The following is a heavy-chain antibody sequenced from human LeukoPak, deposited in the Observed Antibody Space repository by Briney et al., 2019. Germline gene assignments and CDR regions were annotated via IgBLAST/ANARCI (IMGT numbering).Heavy chain of an antibody. CDR1: GFTFSSYE. CDR3: ARGPLGYCSSASCYTGYYYGMDV. D-gene: IGHD2-2*02. CDR2: ISSSGSTI. J-gene: IGHJ6*02. V-gene: IGHV3-48*03. Sequence: GGSLRLSCAASGFTFSSYEMNWVRQAPGKGLEWVSYISSSGSTIYYADYVKGRFTISRDNANNSLYMQMNSLRAEDTAVYYCARGPLGYCSSASCYTGYYYGMDVWGQGTTVTVSS.